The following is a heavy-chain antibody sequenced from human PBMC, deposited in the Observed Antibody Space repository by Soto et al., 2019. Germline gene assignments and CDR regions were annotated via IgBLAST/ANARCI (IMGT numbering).Heavy chain of an antibody. CDR3: ARGPMPVVRRYFDS. Sequence: QVQLQESGPGLVKPSETLSLTCSVSGGSVSSGYYWNWIRQSPGKGLEWIGHLYYTGSTNYNPSLKTRVTISVDTYKNQFFMTLTSVTAADTAVYYCARGPMPVVRRYFDSWGQGIPVTVSS. J-gene: IGHJ4*02. CDR2: LYYTGST. D-gene: IGHD2-15*01. V-gene: IGHV4-61*01. CDR1: GGSVSSGYY.